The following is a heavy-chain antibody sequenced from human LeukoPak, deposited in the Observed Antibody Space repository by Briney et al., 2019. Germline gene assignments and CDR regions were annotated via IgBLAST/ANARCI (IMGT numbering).Heavy chain of an antibody. Sequence: GGSLRLSCAASGFTVSSNYMNWVRQAPGKGLEWVSVIYGGGNIYYADSVKGRFTISRDNSKNTLYLQMNSLRAEDTAVYYCARGAGYNYPYYFDYWGQGTLVTVSS. CDR2: IYGGGNI. D-gene: IGHD5-24*01. CDR3: ARGAGYNYPYYFDY. V-gene: IGHV3-53*01. J-gene: IGHJ4*02. CDR1: GFTVSSNY.